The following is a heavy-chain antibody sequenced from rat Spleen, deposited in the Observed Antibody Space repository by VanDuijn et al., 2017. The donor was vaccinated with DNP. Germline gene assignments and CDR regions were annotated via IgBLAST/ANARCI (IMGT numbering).Heavy chain of an antibody. CDR2: ITSSGGST. J-gene: IGHJ2*01. CDR1: GFTFNNYW. CDR3: VRDSRDYGSYADYFDY. D-gene: IGHD1-8*01. V-gene: IGHV5-31*01. Sequence: EVQLVESGGDLVQPGRSLKLSCVASGFTFNNYWMTWIRQVPGKGLEWVASITSSGGSTYYPDSVKGRFTICRDNATNTLYLQMNSLRSEDTASYYCVRDSRDYGSYADYFDYWGQGVMVTVSS.